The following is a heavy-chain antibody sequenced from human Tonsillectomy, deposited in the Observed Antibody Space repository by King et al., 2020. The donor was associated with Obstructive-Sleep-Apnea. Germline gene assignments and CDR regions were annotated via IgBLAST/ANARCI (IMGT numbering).Heavy chain of an antibody. CDR1: GGTFSSYA. CDR3: AREEGEEYYYDSSGYFW. D-gene: IGHD3-22*01. J-gene: IGHJ4*02. Sequence: QVQLVESGAEVKKPGSSVKVSCKASGGTFSSYAISWVRQAPGQGLEWMGGIIPILGMANYAQKFQGRVTITADKSTSTAYMELSSLRSEDTAVYYCAREEGEEYYYDSSGYFWWGQGTLVTVSS. CDR2: IIPILGMA. V-gene: IGHV1-69*10.